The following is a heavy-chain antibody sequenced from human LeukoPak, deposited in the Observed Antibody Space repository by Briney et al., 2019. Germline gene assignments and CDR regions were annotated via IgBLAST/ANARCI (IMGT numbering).Heavy chain of an antibody. Sequence: GRSLRLSCAVSGFTFSSYGMHWVRQAPDKGLEWVAVIWYDGSNKYYADSVKGRFTISRDNSKNTLYLQMNSLRAEDTAVYFCARTASRGPQSAEYFQHWGQRTLVTVSS. V-gene: IGHV3-33*01. CDR2: IWYDGSNK. J-gene: IGHJ1*01. CDR3: ARTASRGPQSAEYFQH. CDR1: GFTFSSYG.